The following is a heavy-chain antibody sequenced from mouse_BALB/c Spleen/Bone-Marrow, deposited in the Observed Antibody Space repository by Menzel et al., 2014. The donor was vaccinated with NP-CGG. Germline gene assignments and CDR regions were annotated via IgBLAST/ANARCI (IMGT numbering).Heavy chain of an antibody. CDR3: ARSWIYYDYDGKSYYAMDY. Sequence: EVQVVESGGGLVQPGGSRKLSCAASGFTFSSFGMHWVRQAPEKGLEWVAYISSGSSTIYYADTVKGRFTISRDNPKNTLFLQMTSLRSEDTAMYYCARSWIYYDYDGKSYYAMDYWGQGTSVTVSS. CDR2: ISSGSSTI. CDR1: GFTFSSFG. D-gene: IGHD2-4*01. V-gene: IGHV5-17*02. J-gene: IGHJ4*01.